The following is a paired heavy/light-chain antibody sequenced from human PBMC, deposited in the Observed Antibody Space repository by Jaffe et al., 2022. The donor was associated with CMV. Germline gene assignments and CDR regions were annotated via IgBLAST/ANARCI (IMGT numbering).Light chain of an antibody. V-gene: IGKV3-15*01. CDR2: GAS. CDR3: QQHNDWPMT. Sequence: ERVMTQSPATLSVSPGESATLSCRASQSVSTNLAWYQHKPGQAPRLLIFGASTRATGVPARFSGSGSGTEFTLTISSVQSEDFALYYCQQHNDWPMTFGQGTKVE. CDR1: QSVSTN. J-gene: IGKJ1*01.
Heavy chain of an antibody. CDR2: IKQDGTEK. Sequence: EVQLVESGGGLVQPGGSLRLSCAASGFRFREYWVSWVRQAPGKGLEWVANIKQDGTEKNYVDSVKGRFTISRDNPKNSLYLQMDSLRAEDTAVYYCARARYYGSGAYYKYYSVEFYFDYWGRGALVTVSS. D-gene: IGHD3-10*01. V-gene: IGHV3-7*03. CDR1: GFRFREYW. J-gene: IGHJ4*02. CDR3: ARARYYGSGAYYKYYSVEFYFDY.